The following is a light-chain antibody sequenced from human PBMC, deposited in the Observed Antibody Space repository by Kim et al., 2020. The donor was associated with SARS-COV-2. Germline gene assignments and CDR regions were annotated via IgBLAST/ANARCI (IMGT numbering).Light chain of an antibody. CDR3: QVWDSSSDRLYV. CDR2: YDS. CDR1: DMGRKS. J-gene: IGLJ1*01. Sequence: PGKTARITCGENDMGRKSVHWYQQKPGQAPVLVIYYDSDRPSGIPERFYGSNSGNTATLTISRVEAGDEADYYCQVWDSSSDRLYVFGTGTKVTVL. V-gene: IGLV3-21*04.